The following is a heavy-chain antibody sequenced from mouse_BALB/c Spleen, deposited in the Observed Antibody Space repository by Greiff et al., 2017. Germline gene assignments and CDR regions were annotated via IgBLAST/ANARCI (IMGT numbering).Heavy chain of an antibody. J-gene: IGHJ4*01. Sequence: VKLMESGAELVRPGTSVKISCKASGYTFTNYWLGWVKQRPGHGLEWIGDIYPGGGYTNYNEKFKGKATLTADTSSSTAYMQLSSLTSEDSAVYFCARSSGYYAMDYWGQGTSVTVSS. D-gene: IGHD4-1*01. CDR1: GYTFTNYW. CDR2: IYPGGGYT. CDR3: ARSSGYYAMDY. V-gene: IGHV1-63*02.